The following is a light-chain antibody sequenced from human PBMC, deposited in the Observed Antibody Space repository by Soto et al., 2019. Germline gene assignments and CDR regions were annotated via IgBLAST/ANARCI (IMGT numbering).Light chain of an antibody. CDR1: SSDVGGYNY. CDR2: YVR. J-gene: IGLJ2*01. CDR3: SSYTSSSIVI. V-gene: IGLV2-14*01. Sequence: QSVLTQPASVSGSPGQSITISCTGTSSDVGGYNYVSWYQQHPGKAPKLMIYYVRNRPSGVSNRFSGSKSGHTASLTTSGLQAEDEADYYCSSYTSSSIVIFGGGTTLAAL.